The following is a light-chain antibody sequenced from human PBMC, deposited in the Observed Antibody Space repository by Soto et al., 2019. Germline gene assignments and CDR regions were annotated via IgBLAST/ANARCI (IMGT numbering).Light chain of an antibody. J-gene: IGKJ4*01. CDR1: QSVSRTY. CDR3: QQYGSSPLT. CDR2: ATS. V-gene: IGKV3-20*01. Sequence: ENVLTRSPGTLSLSPGERATLSCRASQSVSRTYLAWYQQKPVQAPRLLIYATSSRATGIPDRFSGSGSGTDFTLTISRLEPEDFAVYYCQQYGSSPLTFGGGTKVDIK.